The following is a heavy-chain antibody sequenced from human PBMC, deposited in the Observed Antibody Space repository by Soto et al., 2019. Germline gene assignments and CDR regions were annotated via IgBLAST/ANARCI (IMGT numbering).Heavy chain of an antibody. J-gene: IGHJ5*02. CDR2: ISSNSAYI. V-gene: IGHV3-21*01. Sequence: GGSLRLSCVASGFTFRSFTMNWVRQAPGKGLEWVSTISSNSAYIYYTDALRGRFTISRDNAKNSLHLQMNSLRAEDTAVYYCTRDASRDSSARGWFDPWGPGTLVTVSS. CDR1: GFTFRSFT. D-gene: IGHD6-13*01. CDR3: TRDASRDSSARGWFDP.